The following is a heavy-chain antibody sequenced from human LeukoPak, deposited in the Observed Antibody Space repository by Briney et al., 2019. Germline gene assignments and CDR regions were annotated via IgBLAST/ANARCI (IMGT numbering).Heavy chain of an antibody. V-gene: IGHV3-23*01. J-gene: IGHJ4*02. D-gene: IGHD1-26*01. Sequence: GGSLRLSCAASGFTFSSYAMSWVRQAPGKGREWVSAISGSGGSTYYADSVKGRFTISRDNSKNTLYLQMNSLRAEDTAVYYCAKGLGWELLGGDYWGQGTLVTVSS. CDR3: AKGLGWELLGGDY. CDR1: GFTFSSYA. CDR2: ISGSGGST.